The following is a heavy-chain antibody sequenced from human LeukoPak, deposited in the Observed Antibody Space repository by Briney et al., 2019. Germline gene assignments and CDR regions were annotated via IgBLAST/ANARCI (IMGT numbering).Heavy chain of an antibody. J-gene: IGHJ6*02. Sequence: SVKVSCKPSGGTFSSYAISWVRQAPGQGLEWMGRIIPIFGIANYAQKFQGRVTITADKSTSTAYMELRSLRSEDTAVYYCAVPTAMVTPLDYDYYGMDVWGQGTTVTVSS. D-gene: IGHD5-18*01. CDR3: AVPTAMVTPLDYDYYGMDV. CDR2: IIPIFGIA. V-gene: IGHV1-69*04. CDR1: GGTFSSYA.